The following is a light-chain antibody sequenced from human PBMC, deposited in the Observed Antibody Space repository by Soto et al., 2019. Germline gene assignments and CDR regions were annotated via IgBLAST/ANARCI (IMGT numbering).Light chain of an antibody. CDR3: CSYAGSYV. Sequence: QSLLTQPRSVSGSPGQSLTISWTGTSSDVGGYNYVSWYQQHPGKAPKLMIYDVSKRPSGVPDRFSGSKSGNTASLTISGLQAEDEADYYCCSYAGSYVFGGGTKLTVL. CDR2: DVS. CDR1: SSDVGGYNY. V-gene: IGLV2-11*01. J-gene: IGLJ2*01.